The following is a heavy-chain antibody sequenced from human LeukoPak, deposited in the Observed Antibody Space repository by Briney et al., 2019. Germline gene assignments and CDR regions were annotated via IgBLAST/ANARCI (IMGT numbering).Heavy chain of an antibody. Sequence: ASVKVSCKASGYTFTGYYMHWVRQAPGQGLEWMGWINPNSGGTNYAQKFQGRVTMTRDTSTSTAYMELSRLRSDDTAVYYCARVKVPAAIMVYYYYMDVWGKGTTVTVSS. CDR2: INPNSGGT. V-gene: IGHV1-2*02. CDR3: ARVKVPAAIMVYYYYMDV. CDR1: GYTFTGYY. D-gene: IGHD2-2*02. J-gene: IGHJ6*03.